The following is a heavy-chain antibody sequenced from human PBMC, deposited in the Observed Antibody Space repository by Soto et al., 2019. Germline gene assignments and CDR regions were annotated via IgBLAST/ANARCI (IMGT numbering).Heavy chain of an antibody. V-gene: IGHV1-69*01. D-gene: IGHD6-13*01. CDR1: GGTFSSYA. Sequence: QVQLVQSGAEVKKPGSSVKVSCKASGGTFSSYAISWVRQAPGQGLEWMGGIIPIFGTANYAQKFQGRVTITADESTSTSYMELSSLRSEDTAVYYCARDRNRIAAAYYGMDVWGQGTTVTVSS. CDR3: ARDRNRIAAAYYGMDV. CDR2: IIPIFGTA. J-gene: IGHJ6*02.